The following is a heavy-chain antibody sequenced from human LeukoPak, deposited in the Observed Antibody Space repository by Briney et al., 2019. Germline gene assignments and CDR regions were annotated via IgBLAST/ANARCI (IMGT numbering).Heavy chain of an antibody. CDR2: IGWDSGRI. CDR1: GLILNDHA. D-gene: IGHD2-2*01. J-gene: IGHJ4*02. Sequence: GRSLRLSCVGSGLILNDHAMHWVRQVPGKGLEWVSGIGWDSGRIGYADSVKGRFTISRDNAKNSLYLQMNSLRAEDTAVYYCARSPRYCSSTSCQYYFDYWGQGTLVTVSS. V-gene: IGHV3-9*01. CDR3: ARSPRYCSSTSCQYYFDY.